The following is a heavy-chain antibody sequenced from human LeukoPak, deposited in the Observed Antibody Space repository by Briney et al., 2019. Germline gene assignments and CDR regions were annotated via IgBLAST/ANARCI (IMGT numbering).Heavy chain of an antibody. CDR2: INSDGSTI. D-gene: IGHD3-10*01. Sequence: QPGGSLRLSCAASGFTFSSYGMHWVRQAPGKGLVWVSRINSDGSTISYADSVKGRFTISRDNAKNTLFLQMNSLRAEDTAVYYCEAGGPRSSFDYWGQGTLVTVSS. CDR3: EAGGPRSSFDY. J-gene: IGHJ4*02. CDR1: GFTFSSYG. V-gene: IGHV3-74*01.